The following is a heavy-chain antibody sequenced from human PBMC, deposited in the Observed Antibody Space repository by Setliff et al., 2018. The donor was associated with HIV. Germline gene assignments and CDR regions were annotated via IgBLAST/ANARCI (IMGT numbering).Heavy chain of an antibody. CDR2: IHYGGTT. V-gene: IGHV4-39*01. CDR1: GGSISIHPFY. D-gene: IGHD2-2*01. CDR3: ARTRDCSSSGCFYHAFDM. Sequence: LSLTCTVSGGSISIHPFYWGWIRQPPGKRLEWIGSIHYGGTTYSNPSLRSRVAFSVDTSKNQFSLQLSSVTAADMAVYYCARTRDCSSSGCFYHAFDMWGQGTMVTVSS. J-gene: IGHJ3*02.